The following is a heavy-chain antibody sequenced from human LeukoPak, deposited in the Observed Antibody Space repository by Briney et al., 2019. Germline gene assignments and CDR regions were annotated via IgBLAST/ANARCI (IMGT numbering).Heavy chain of an antibody. D-gene: IGHD5-18*01. CDR1: GFTFSGYG. CDR2: ISYDDSNE. Sequence: PGGSLRLSCAASGFTFSGYGMHWVRQAPGKGLEWVAIISYDDSNEYYADSVKGRFTISRDNSKNTLFLQMNSLRAEDMAVYYCARLHTAMASFDHWGQGTLVTVSS. CDR3: ARLHTAMASFDH. J-gene: IGHJ4*02. V-gene: IGHV3-30*19.